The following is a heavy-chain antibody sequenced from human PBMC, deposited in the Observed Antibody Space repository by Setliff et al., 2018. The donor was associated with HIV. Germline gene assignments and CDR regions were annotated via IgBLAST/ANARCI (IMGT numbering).Heavy chain of an antibody. CDR2: IYSSGST. CDR3: VRHGYYYDFIDI. J-gene: IGHJ3*02. CDR1: GGSISSYY. D-gene: IGHD3-22*01. V-gene: IGHV4-4*09. Sequence: SETLSLTCTVSGGSISSYYWSWIRQSPGKGLEWIGYIYSSGSTNFNPSLKSRVTLSIDTSKNQFSLNLTSMTAADTAVYFCVRHGYYYDFIDIWGQGTVVTVSS.